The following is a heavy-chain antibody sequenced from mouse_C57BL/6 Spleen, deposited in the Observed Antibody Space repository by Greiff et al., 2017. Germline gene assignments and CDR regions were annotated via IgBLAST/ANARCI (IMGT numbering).Heavy chain of an antibody. J-gene: IGHJ4*01. CDR2: ISSGGSYT. V-gene: IGHV5-6*01. Sequence: EVQVVESGGDLVKPGGSLKLSCAASGFTFSSYGMSWVRQTPDKRLEWVATISSGGSYTYYPDRVKGRFTISRYNAKNTLYLQMSSLKSEDTAMYYCARHGDSGAYPYYAMDYWGQGTSVTVSA. D-gene: IGHD3-1*01. CDR1: GFTFSSYG. CDR3: ARHGDSGAYPYYAMDY.